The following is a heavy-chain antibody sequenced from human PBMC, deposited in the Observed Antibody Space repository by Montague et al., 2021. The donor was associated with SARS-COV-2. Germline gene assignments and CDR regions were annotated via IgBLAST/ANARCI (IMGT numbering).Heavy chain of an antibody. Sequence: SETLSLTCTVSGGSISSSNYYWDWIRQPPGKGLEWIGSIYDSGSTYYNPSLKIRVTISVGTSKNHFSLTLSSVTAADTAVYYCARRGRKLLPVATTIGGFDIWGQGTMVTVSS. V-gene: IGHV4-39*02. CDR2: IYDSGST. D-gene: IGHD5-12*01. CDR3: ARRGRKLLPVATTIGGFDI. J-gene: IGHJ3*02. CDR1: GGSISSSNYY.